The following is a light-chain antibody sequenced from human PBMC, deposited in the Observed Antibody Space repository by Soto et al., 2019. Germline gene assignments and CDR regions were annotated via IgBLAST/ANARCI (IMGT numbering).Light chain of an antibody. J-gene: IGLJ2*01. CDR3: AAWDASLNGRL. CDR2: DDN. Sequence: QPVLTQPPSASGTPGQRVTISCIGSSSNIGAKTVSWYQQLPGTAPKLLIYDDNQRPSGVPDRFSGSKSGTSASLAIGGLQSEDEADYYCAAWDASLNGRLFGGGTKLTVL. CDR1: SSNIGAKT. V-gene: IGLV1-44*01.